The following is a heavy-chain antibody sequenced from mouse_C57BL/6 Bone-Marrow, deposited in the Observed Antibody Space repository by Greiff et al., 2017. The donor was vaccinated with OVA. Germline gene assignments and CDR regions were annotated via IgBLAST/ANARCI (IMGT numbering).Heavy chain of an antibody. CDR1: GFTFSSYA. D-gene: IGHD1-1*01. Sequence: EVQRVESGEGLVKPGGSLKLSCAASGFTFSSYAMSWVRQTPEKRLEWVAYISSGGDYIYYADTVKGRFTISRDNARNTLYLQMSSLKSEDTAMYYCTREDYYGSSEYYYAMDYWGQGTSVTVSS. V-gene: IGHV5-9-1*02. CDR2: ISSGGDYI. CDR3: TREDYYGSSEYYYAMDY. J-gene: IGHJ4*01.